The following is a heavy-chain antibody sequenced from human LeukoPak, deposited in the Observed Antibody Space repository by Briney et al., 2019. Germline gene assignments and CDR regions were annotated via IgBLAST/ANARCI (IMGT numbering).Heavy chain of an antibody. V-gene: IGHV3-53*01. D-gene: IGHD6-19*01. J-gene: IGHJ4*02. CDR1: GFTVSSNY. Sequence: PGGSLRLSCAASGFTVSSNYMSWVRQVPGKGLEWVSVIYSGGTTSYADSVKGRFTISRDNSKNTLYLQMNSLTAEDTAVYYCARRSYSTGWYEVDYWGQGTLVTVSS. CDR2: IYSGGTT. CDR3: ARRSYSTGWYEVDY.